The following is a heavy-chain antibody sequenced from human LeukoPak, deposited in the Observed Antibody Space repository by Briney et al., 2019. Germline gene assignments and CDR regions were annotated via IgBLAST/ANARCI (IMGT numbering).Heavy chain of an antibody. D-gene: IGHD3-22*01. CDR3: ARDSRYSDNSGYYYSHYYMDV. Sequence: SETLSLTCIVSGGSISYHYRSWIRQPPGKGLEWIGYIYNSGSTKYNPSLMSRVTISVDTSKNQFSLNLSSVTAADTAVYYCARDSRYSDNSGYYYSHYYMDVWGKGTTVTVSS. CDR2: IYNSGST. V-gene: IGHV4-59*11. CDR1: GGSISYHY. J-gene: IGHJ6*03.